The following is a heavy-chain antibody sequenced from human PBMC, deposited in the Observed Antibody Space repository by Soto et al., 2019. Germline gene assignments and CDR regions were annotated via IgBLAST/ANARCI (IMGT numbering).Heavy chain of an antibody. V-gene: IGHV4-59*12. Sequence: PSETLSLTCTVSGGSISSYYWSWIRQPPGKGLEWIGYIYYSGSTNYNPSLKSRVTISVDTSKNQFSLKLSSVTAADTAVYYCAREKSVVFGMAHPYWYFDLWGRGTLVTVSS. CDR2: IYYSGST. CDR1: GGSISSYY. J-gene: IGHJ2*01. CDR3: AREKSVVFGMAHPYWYFDL. D-gene: IGHD3-3*01.